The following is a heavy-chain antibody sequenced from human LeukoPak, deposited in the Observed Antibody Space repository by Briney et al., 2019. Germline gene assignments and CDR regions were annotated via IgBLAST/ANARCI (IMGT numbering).Heavy chain of an antibody. CDR1: GYTFTSYG. CDR3: ARAPLPYYYDSSGYYSL. J-gene: IGHJ4*02. D-gene: IGHD3-22*01. V-gene: IGHV1-18*01. Sequence: GASVKVSCKASGYTFTSYGISWVRQAPGQGLEWMGWISAYNGNTNYAQKLQGRVTMTTDTSTSTAYMELRSLRSDDTAVYYCARAPLPYYYDSSGYYSLWGQGTLVTVSS. CDR2: ISAYNGNT.